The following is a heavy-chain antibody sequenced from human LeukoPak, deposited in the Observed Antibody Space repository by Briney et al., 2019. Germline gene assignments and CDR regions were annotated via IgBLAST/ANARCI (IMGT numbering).Heavy chain of an antibody. Sequence: GASVKVSYKASGGTFSSYTISWVRQAPGQGLEWMGGIIPIFGTANYAQKFQGRVTITTDESTSTAYMELSSLRSEDTAVYYCASGALVTIFGVVINYAEYFQHWGQGTLVTVSS. CDR2: IIPIFGTA. CDR3: ASGALVTIFGVVINYAEYFQH. D-gene: IGHD3-3*01. CDR1: GGTFSSYT. J-gene: IGHJ1*01. V-gene: IGHV1-69*05.